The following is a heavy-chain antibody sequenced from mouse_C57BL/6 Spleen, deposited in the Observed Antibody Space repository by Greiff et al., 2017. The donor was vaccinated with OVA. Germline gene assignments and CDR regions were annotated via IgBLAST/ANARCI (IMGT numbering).Heavy chain of an antibody. V-gene: IGHV1-26*01. CDR3: ALYGNYDY. CDR2: INPNNGGT. CDR1: GYTFTDYY. J-gene: IGHJ2*01. Sequence: VQLQQSGPELVKPGASVKISCKASGYTFTDYYMNWVKQSPGKSLEWIGDINPNNGGTSYNQKFKGKATLTVDKSSSTAYMELRSLTSEDSAVYYCALYGNYDYWGQGTTLTVAS. D-gene: IGHD2-1*01.